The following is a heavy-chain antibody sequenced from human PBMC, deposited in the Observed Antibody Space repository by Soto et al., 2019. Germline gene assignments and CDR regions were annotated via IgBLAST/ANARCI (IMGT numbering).Heavy chain of an antibody. CDR2: INAGNGNT. J-gene: IGHJ3*02. D-gene: IGHD3-3*01. CDR1: GYKFTSYA. CDR3: ARASGAFHI. V-gene: IGHV1-3*01. Sequence: QVQLVQSGAEVKKPGASVKISCKASGYKFTSYAMHWVRQAPGQRLEWMGWINAGNGNTKYAQKFQDRVTITMDTCASRHYMELSSLRYEDTAVYYCARASGAFHIWCQGTMVTVSS.